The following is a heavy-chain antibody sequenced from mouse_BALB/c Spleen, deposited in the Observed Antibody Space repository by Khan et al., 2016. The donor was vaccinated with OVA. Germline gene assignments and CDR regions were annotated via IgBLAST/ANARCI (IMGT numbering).Heavy chain of an antibody. CDR3: TGHGSYDGSSPYFDY. Sequence: EVELVESGGGLVRPGGSLKLSCAASGFSFSSYSMSWVRQTPEKRLEWVATISSGGSYTYYPDSVKGRFTISRDNAKNTQHLQVNSLRSEDTAMYYCTGHGSYDGSSPYFDYWGQGTTLTVSS. D-gene: IGHD1-1*01. J-gene: IGHJ2*01. CDR1: GFSFSSYS. CDR2: ISSGGSYT. V-gene: IGHV5-6-4*01.